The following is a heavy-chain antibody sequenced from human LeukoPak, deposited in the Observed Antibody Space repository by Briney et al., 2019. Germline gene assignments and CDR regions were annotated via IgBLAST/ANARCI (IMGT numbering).Heavy chain of an antibody. CDR3: ARDGRPHRWFDP. J-gene: IGHJ5*02. V-gene: IGHV4-34*01. D-gene: IGHD1-1*01. Sequence: SETLSLTCAVYGGSFSGYYWSWIRQPPGKGLEWIGEINHSGSTNYNPSLKSRVTISVDTSKNQFSLKLSPVTAADTAVYYCARDGRPHRWFDPWGQGTLVTVSS. CDR2: INHSGST. CDR1: GGSFSGYY.